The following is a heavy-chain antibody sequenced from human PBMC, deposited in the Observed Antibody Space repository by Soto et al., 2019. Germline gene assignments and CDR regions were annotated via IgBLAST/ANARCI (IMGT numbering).Heavy chain of an antibody. V-gene: IGHV4-61*01. CDR2: IYYSGST. J-gene: IGHJ3*02. Sequence: SETLSLTCTVSGGSVSSGSYYWSWIRQPPGKGLEWIGYIYYSGSTNYNPSLKSRVTISVDTSKNQFSLKLSSVTAADTAVYYCASDGAGSWGARAFDIWGQGTMVTVS. CDR3: ASDGAGSWGARAFDI. CDR1: GGSVSSGSYY. D-gene: IGHD1-26*01.